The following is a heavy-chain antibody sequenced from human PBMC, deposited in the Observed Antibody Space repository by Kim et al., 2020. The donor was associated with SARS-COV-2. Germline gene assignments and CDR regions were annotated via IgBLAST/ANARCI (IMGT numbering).Heavy chain of an antibody. V-gene: IGHV3-23*01. CDR2: ISGSGGST. Sequence: GGSLRLSCAASGFTFSSYAMSWVRQAPGKGLEWVSAISGSGGSTYYADSVKGRFTITSDNPKNTLYLQMNSLRAEDTAVYYCAKDRALQQRRVSRYYYGMDVWGQGTTVTVSS. J-gene: IGHJ6*02. CDR1: GFTFSSYA. CDR3: AKDRALQQRRVSRYYYGMDV. D-gene: IGHD6-25*01.